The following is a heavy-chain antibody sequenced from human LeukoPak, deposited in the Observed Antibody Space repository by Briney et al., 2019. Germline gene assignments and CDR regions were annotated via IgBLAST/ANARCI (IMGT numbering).Heavy chain of an antibody. CDR1: GYTFTSYG. D-gene: IGHD3-10*01. CDR2: ISAYNGNT. CDR3: ARDQRITMVRGVQPYDY. V-gene: IGHV1-18*01. Sequence: ASVKVSCKASGYTFTSYGISWVRQAPGQGLEWMGWISAYNGNTNYAQKLQGRVTMTTDTSTSTAYMEPRSLRSDDTAVYYCARDQRITMVRGVQPYDYWGQGTLVTVSS. J-gene: IGHJ4*02.